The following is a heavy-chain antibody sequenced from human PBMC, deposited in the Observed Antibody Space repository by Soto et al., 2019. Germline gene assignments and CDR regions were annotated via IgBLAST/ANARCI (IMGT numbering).Heavy chain of an antibody. D-gene: IGHD3-9*01. Sequence: GGSLRLSFAASGFTFSSYDMPWVRQAPGKGLEWVAVISYDGSNKYYSDSVKDRFTISRDNPKNTLFLQMNSLRAEDTAVYYCAKDRRYFDWSPDMDVWGQGTTVTVSS. CDR3: AKDRRYFDWSPDMDV. CDR2: ISYDGSNK. V-gene: IGHV3-30*18. CDR1: GFTFSSYD. J-gene: IGHJ6*02.